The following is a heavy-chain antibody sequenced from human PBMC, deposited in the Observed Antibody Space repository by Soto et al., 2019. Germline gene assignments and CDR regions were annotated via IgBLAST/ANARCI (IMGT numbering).Heavy chain of an antibody. V-gene: IGHV3-33*01. CDR3: ARAWRYRGMDV. Sequence: VGSLRLSCAASGFTFSSYATHWVRQAPGKGLEWVAVIWYDGSNRNYAGSVKGRFTISRDNSKNTLYLQMNSLRAEDTAVYYCARAWRYRGMDVWGQGTTVTVSS. J-gene: IGHJ6*02. CDR1: GFTFSSYA. D-gene: IGHD5-12*01. CDR2: IWYDGSNR.